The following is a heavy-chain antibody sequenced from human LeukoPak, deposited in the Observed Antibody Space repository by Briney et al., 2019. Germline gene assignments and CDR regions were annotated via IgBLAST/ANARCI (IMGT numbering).Heavy chain of an antibody. CDR2: ISTRSIFI. D-gene: IGHD3-10*01. Sequence: GGSLRLSCAASGFTFSSYSFNWVRQAPGKGLEWVSSISTRSIFIYYADSVKGRFTISRDDAKKSVDLQMNSLRVEDTAVYYCARVFPRYGSGSYFDYWGQGTLVTVSA. CDR3: ARVFPRYGSGSYFDY. V-gene: IGHV3-21*01. CDR1: GFTFSSYS. J-gene: IGHJ4*02.